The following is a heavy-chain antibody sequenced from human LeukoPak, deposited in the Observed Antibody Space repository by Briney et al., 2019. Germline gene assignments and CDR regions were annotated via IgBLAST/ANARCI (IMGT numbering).Heavy chain of an antibody. Sequence: GASVKVSCKASGYTFTSYDINWVRQATGQGLEWMGWVNPNSGNTGYAQKFQGRVTMTRNTSISTAYMELSSLRSEDTAVYYCARDIYYGSGSYEDYYYYGMDVWGQGTTVTVSS. CDR3: ARDIYYGSGSYEDYYYYGMDV. CDR1: GYTFTSYD. J-gene: IGHJ6*02. V-gene: IGHV1-8*01. D-gene: IGHD3-10*01. CDR2: VNPNSGNT.